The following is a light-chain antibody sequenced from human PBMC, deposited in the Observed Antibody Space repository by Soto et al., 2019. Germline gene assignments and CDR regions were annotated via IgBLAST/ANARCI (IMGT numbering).Light chain of an antibody. CDR3: QQYGSLSWT. J-gene: IGKJ1*01. V-gene: IGKV3-20*01. CDR1: QSVSSNY. CDR2: GAS. Sequence: DIVLTKSPGTLSLSPGERATLSCRASQSVSSNYLAWYQQKPGQAPRLLIHGASTMDTGVPDRFSGSGSGTDFTLTISRLEPEDFAVYHCQQYGSLSWTFGQGTKVEIK.